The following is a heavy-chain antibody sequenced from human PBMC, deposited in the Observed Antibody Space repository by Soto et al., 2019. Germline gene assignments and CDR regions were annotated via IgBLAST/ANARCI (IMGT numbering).Heavy chain of an antibody. V-gene: IGHV4-30-4*01. CDR2: IYYSGST. CDR3: AITRIYGSGSYYYYYGMDV. Sequence: SETLSLTCTVSGGSISSGDYYWSWIRQPPGKGLEWIGYIYYSGSTYYNPSLKSRVTISVDTSKDQFSLKLSSVTAADTAVYYCAITRIYGSGSYYYYYGMDVWGQGTTVTVSS. CDR1: GGSISSGDYY. J-gene: IGHJ6*02. D-gene: IGHD3-10*01.